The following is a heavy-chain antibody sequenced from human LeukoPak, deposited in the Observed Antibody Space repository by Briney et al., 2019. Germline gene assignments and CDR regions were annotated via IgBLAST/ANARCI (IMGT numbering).Heavy chain of an antibody. CDR3: AKGGQDFDFWRFDL. V-gene: IGHV3-23*01. Sequence: GGSLRLSCAASGFTFSNYAMSWVRQAPGKGLEWVSSISDTGGRTYYADSVKGRFTITRDNSRNTVNLQMNSLRAGDTARYYCAKGGQDFDFWRFDLWGQGILVIVSS. D-gene: IGHD3-3*01. J-gene: IGHJ5*02. CDR2: ISDTGGRT. CDR1: GFTFSNYA.